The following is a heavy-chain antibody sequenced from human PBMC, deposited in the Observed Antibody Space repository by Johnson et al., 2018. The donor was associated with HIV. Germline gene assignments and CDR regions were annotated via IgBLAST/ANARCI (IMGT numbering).Heavy chain of an antibody. D-gene: IGHD6-19*01. CDR1: GFTFSNYD. J-gene: IGHJ3*02. Sequence: VQLVESGGGLVQAGGSLRLSCGASGFTFSNYDMHWVRQATGKGLEWVSGIGTSGDTSYPGSLKGRFTISKETAKNSLYLQMNSLRVGDTAVYYCARAVAGTWFDIWGQGTMVTVSS. V-gene: IGHV3-13*01. CDR2: IGTSGDT. CDR3: ARAVAGTWFDI.